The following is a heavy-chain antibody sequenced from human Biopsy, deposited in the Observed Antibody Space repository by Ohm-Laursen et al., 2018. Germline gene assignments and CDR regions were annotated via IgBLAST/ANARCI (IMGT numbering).Heavy chain of an antibody. CDR3: ALQSVAQMKNFDY. CDR1: GYSFTSYY. Sequence: ASVKVSCKASGYSFTSYYIQWVRQAPGQGLEWMGWISPKSGDTNYAHKFQGNITMTRDTSMSTAYMEMSRLRCDDTAVYYCALQSVAQMKNFDYWGREPWSPSPQ. V-gene: IGHV1-2*02. D-gene: IGHD6-19*01. CDR2: ISPKSGDT. J-gene: IGHJ4*02.